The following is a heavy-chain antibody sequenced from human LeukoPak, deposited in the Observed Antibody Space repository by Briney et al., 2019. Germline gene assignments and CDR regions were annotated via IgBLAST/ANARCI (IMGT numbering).Heavy chain of an antibody. CDR1: GFTFSSYG. CDR3: AKSGREGATNY. Sequence: PGGSLRLSCAASGFTFSSYGMHWVRQAPGKGLEWVAVISYDGSNKYYADSVKGRFTISRDNSKNTLYLQMNSLRAEDTAVYYCAKSGREGATNYWGQRTLVTVSS. V-gene: IGHV3-30*18. D-gene: IGHD1-26*01. J-gene: IGHJ4*02. CDR2: ISYDGSNK.